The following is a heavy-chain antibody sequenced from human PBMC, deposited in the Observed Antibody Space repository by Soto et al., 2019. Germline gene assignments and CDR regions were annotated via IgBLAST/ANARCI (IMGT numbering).Heavy chain of an antibody. CDR2: ISYHGSDI. D-gene: IGHD2-8*01. J-gene: IGHJ4*02. V-gene: IGHV3-30*03. CDR1: GFIFSRDG. CDR3: ATPNGADIPFDS. Sequence: QVQLVESGGGVVQPGASLRLSCAASGFIFSRDGMHWVRQAPGKGLEWVAVISYHGSDIYYADSVKGRFTISRDNSKNTVYLEMNSLRAEDTALYYCATPNGADIPFDSWCQGTLVTVSS.